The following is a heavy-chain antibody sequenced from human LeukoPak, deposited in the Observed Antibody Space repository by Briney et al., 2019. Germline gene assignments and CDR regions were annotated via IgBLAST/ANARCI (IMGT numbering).Heavy chain of an antibody. CDR1: GFTLSSYA. J-gene: IGHJ4*02. CDR3: ARDKSCSGGSCYYFDY. D-gene: IGHD2-15*01. V-gene: IGHV3-30-3*01. CDR2: ISYDGSNK. Sequence: GRSLRLSCAASGFTLSSYAMHWVRQAPGKGLEWVAVISYDGSNKYYADSVKGRFTISRDNSKNTLYLQMNGLRAEDTAVYYCARDKSCSGGSCYYFDYWGQGTLVTVSS.